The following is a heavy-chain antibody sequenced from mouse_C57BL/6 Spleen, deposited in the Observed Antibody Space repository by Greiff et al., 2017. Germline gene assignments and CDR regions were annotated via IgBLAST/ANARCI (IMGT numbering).Heavy chain of an antibody. V-gene: IGHV5-17*01. CDR3: ARSIYGSTFAY. CDR1: GFTFSDYG. CDR2: ISSGSSTN. Sequence: EVQLVESGGGLVKPGGSLKLSCAASGFTFSDYGMHWVRQAPEQGLEWVAYISSGSSTNYYADTVKGRFTISRDNAKNTLFLQMTSLRSEDTAMYYCARSIYGSTFAYWGQGTLVTVSA. J-gene: IGHJ3*01. D-gene: IGHD1-1*01.